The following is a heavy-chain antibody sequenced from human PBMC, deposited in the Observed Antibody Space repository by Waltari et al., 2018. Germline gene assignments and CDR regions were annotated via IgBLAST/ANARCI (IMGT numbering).Heavy chain of an antibody. CDR1: GFTFSSYA. Sequence: QVQLVESGGGVVQPGRSLRLSCAASGFTFSSYAMHWVRQAPGKGLEWVAVISYDGSNKYYADSVKGRFTISRDNSKNTLYLQMNSLRAEDTAVYYCARDARVPAARFDYWGQGTLVTVSS. CDR3: ARDARVPAARFDY. J-gene: IGHJ4*02. CDR2: ISYDGSNK. V-gene: IGHV3-30-3*01. D-gene: IGHD2-2*01.